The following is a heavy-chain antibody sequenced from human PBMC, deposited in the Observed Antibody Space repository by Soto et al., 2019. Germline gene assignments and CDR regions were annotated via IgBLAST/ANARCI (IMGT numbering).Heavy chain of an antibody. Sequence: TLSLTCTVSGGSISSGGYYWSWIRQHPGKGLEWIGYIYHSGTTYYNPSLKSRVTISVDTSKNQFSLKLTSVTAADTALYYCARRRCLGVRCYEGNWLAPWGQG. J-gene: IGHJ5*02. V-gene: IGHV4-31*03. CDR2: IYHSGTT. CDR3: ARRRCLGVRCYEGNWLAP. D-gene: IGHD2-8*01. CDR1: GGSISSGGYY.